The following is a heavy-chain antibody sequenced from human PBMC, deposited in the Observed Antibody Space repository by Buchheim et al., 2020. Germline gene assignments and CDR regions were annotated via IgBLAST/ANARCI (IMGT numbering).Heavy chain of an antibody. J-gene: IGHJ2*01. Sequence: QLVQSGAEVKRPGSSVKVSCRASGGTFSSAVIGWVRHAPGHGLYWMGGIIPVFGTLNYAQKFQGRLSTAADKSTSTVYMELSSLTSDDTAVYFCARGDDLWGRGTL. CDR1: GGTFSSAV. CDR2: IIPVFGTL. CDR3: ARGDDL. V-gene: IGHV1-69*06. D-gene: IGHD3-16*01.